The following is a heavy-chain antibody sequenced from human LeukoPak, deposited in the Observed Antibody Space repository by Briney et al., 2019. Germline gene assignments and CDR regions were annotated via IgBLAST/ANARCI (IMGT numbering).Heavy chain of an antibody. Sequence: GASVKVSCKASGYTFTSYYMHWVRQAPGQGLEWMGIINPSGGSTSYAQKFQGRVTMTRDTSTSTVYMELSSLRSEDTAVYYCARDRGIAARQARYYYYYYGMDVWGQGTTVTVSS. CDR3: ARDRGIAARQARYYYYYYGMDV. J-gene: IGHJ6*02. CDR2: INPSGGST. V-gene: IGHV1-46*01. D-gene: IGHD6-6*01. CDR1: GYTFTSYY.